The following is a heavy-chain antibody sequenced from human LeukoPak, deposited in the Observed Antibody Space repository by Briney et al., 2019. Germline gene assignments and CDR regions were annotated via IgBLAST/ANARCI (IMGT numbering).Heavy chain of an antibody. CDR2: IYSGGST. V-gene: IGHV3-53*01. J-gene: IGHJ6*02. Sequence: GGSLRLSCAASGFTVSSNYMSWVRQAPGKGLEWVSVIYSGGSTYYADSVKGRFTISRDNSKNTLYLQMNSLRAEDTAVYYCARDLVHHNYYYYGMDVWGQGTTVTASS. CDR1: GFTVSSNY. CDR3: ARDLVHHNYYYYGMDV. D-gene: IGHD2-2*01.